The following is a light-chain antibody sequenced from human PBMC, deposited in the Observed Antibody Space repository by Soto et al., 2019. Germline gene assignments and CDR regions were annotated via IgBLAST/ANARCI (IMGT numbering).Light chain of an antibody. CDR2: NNN. V-gene: IGLV1-47*02. Sequence: QSVLNQPPSVSGTPGQSVTISCSGGKFNIGIYYVYWYQQLPGTAPKVIIFNNNQRPSGVPDRVSGSKSGTSASLAISGLQSEDSAVHYCQRYDNSLTWTFGRGTK. CDR1: KFNIGIYY. J-gene: IGLJ3*02. CDR3: QRYDNSLTWT.